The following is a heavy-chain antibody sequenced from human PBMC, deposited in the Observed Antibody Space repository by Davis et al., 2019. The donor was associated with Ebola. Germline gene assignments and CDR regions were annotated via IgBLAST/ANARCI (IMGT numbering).Heavy chain of an antibody. CDR1: GGSFSGYY. CDR2: INHSGST. V-gene: IGHV4-34*01. Sequence: PSETLSLTCAVYGGSFSGYYWSWIRQPPGKGLEWIGEINHSGSTNYNPSLKSRVTISVDTSKNQFSLKLSSVTAADTAVYYCARDPLRIVGPSPGAFDIWGQGTMVTVSS. J-gene: IGHJ3*02. CDR3: ARDPLRIVGPSPGAFDI. D-gene: IGHD1-26*01.